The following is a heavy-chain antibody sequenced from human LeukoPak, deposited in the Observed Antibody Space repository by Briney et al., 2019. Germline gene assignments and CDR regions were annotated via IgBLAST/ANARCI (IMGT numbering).Heavy chain of an antibody. Sequence: GGSLRLSCAASGFTFSSYGMHWVRQAPGKGLEWVAAISYDGSNKYYADSVKGRFTISRDNSKNTLYLQMNSLRAEDTAVYYCAKEYYDFWSGYLFFASDYWGQGTLVTVSS. V-gene: IGHV3-30*18. D-gene: IGHD3-3*01. CDR1: GFTFSSYG. CDR3: AKEYYDFWSGYLFFASDY. J-gene: IGHJ4*02. CDR2: ISYDGSNK.